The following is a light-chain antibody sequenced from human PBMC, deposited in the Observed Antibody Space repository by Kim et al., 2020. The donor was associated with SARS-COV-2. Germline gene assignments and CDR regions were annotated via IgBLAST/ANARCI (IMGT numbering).Light chain of an antibody. J-gene: IGLJ1*01. CDR1: NIGSKN. CDR3: QVWDGSTDHYV. Sequence: QGEEAKIPCAGNNIGSKNVQWYQQKAGQAPVLVISHDSDRPSEIPDRFSGSNSGNTATLTISRVEAGDEADYYCQVWDGSTDHYVFGTGTKVTVL. V-gene: IGLV3-21*04. CDR2: HDS.